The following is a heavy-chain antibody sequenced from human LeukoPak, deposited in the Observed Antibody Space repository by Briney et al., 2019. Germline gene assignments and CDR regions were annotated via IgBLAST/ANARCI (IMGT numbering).Heavy chain of an antibody. CDR2: ISSSSSYI. CDR3: ARDFSYQLLYGATDY. J-gene: IGHJ4*02. Sequence: PGGSLRLSWAASGFTFSSYSMNWVRQAPGKGLEWVSSISSSSSYIYYADSVKGRFTISRDNAKNSLYLQMNSLRAEDTAVYYCARDFSYQLLYGATDYWGQGTLVTVSS. D-gene: IGHD2-2*02. V-gene: IGHV3-21*01. CDR1: GFTFSSYS.